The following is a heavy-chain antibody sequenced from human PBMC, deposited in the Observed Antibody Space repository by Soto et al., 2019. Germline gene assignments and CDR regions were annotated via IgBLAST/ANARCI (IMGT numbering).Heavy chain of an antibody. J-gene: IGHJ4*02. D-gene: IGHD1-7*01. V-gene: IGHV1-2*02. CDR3: AREYNWKYQGWNVY. CDR1: GYMFIDYF. CDR2: INPKSGVT. Sequence: ASVKVSFKASGYMFIDYFMHLFLRSPLQWLELMGFINPKSGVTKIAQNFQCRTTMTRDTSINTVFMELSRLTSDDTAVYFCAREYNWKYQGWNVYWGMRNMVNVSS.